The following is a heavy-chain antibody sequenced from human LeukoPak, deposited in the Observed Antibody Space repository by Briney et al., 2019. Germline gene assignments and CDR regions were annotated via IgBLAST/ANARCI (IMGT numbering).Heavy chain of an antibody. CDR2: IYTSGST. CDR1: GGSISSYY. CDR3: AIVVVPAAINY. J-gene: IGHJ4*02. V-gene: IGHV4-4*07. D-gene: IGHD2-2*02. Sequence: KTSETLSLTCTVSGGSISSYYWNWIRQPAGKGLEWVGRIYTSGSTNYNPSLKSRVTMSVDTSKNQFSLKLTSVTAADTAVYYCAIVVVPAAINYWGQGTLVTVSS.